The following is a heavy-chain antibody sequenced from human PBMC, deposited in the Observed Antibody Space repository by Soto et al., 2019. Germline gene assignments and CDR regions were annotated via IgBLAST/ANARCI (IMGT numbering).Heavy chain of an antibody. CDR3: ATDSTGYYSDAFDV. J-gene: IGHJ3*01. CDR1: GAAMSSYY. V-gene: IGHV4-59*03. CDR2: IYNTGTT. Sequence: QLQESGPGLVKPSETLSLTCTVSGAAMSSYYWSWVRQSPGKGLEWIGYIYNTGTTDYNPSLKRRVTISVESSKFQFSLKLTSVTAADTAVYYCATDSTGYYSDAFDVWGQGARVIVSS. D-gene: IGHD3-22*01.